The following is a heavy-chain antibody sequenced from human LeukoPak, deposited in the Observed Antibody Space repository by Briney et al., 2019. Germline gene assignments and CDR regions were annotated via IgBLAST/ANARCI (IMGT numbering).Heavy chain of an antibody. D-gene: IGHD3-10*01. CDR2: ISYDGNNK. V-gene: IGHV3-30*04. J-gene: IGHJ4*02. Sequence: GGSLRLSCAASGFTFSSYAMHWVRQAPGKGLEWVAIISYDGNNKYYADSVKGRFTISRDNSKNTLYLQMNSLRAEDTAVYYCARAKPKNMVRGLIMRRESRYYFDYWGQGTLVTVSS. CDR1: GFTFSSYA. CDR3: ARAKPKNMVRGLIMRRESRYYFDY.